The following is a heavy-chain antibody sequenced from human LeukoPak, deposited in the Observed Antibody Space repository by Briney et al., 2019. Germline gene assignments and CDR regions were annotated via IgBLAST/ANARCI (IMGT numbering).Heavy chain of an antibody. V-gene: IGHV3-30*02. Sequence: GGSLRLSCAASGFTFGSYGMHWVRQAPGKGLEWVAFIRYDGSNKYYADSVKGRFTISRDNSKNTLYLQMNSLRAEDTAVYYCAKDRSGLLHDAFDIWGQGTMVTVSS. CDR1: GFTFGSYG. J-gene: IGHJ3*02. CDR3: AKDRSGLLHDAFDI. CDR2: IRYDGSNK. D-gene: IGHD2-15*01.